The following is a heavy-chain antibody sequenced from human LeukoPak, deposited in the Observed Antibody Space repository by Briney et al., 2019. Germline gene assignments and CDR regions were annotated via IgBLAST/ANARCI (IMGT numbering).Heavy chain of an antibody. CDR2: INTNTGNP. CDR3: ARDLGDYEVPYYFDY. Sequence: RASVKVSCTASGYTFTSYAMNWVRQAPGQGLEWMGWINTNTGNPTYAQGFTGRFVFSLDTSVSTAYLQISSLKAEDTAVYYCARDLGDYEVPYYFDYWGQGTLVTVSS. J-gene: IGHJ4*02. V-gene: IGHV7-4-1*02. CDR1: GYTFTSYA. D-gene: IGHD4-17*01.